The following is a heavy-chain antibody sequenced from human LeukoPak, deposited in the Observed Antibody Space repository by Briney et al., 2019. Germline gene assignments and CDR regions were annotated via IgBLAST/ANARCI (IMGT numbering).Heavy chain of an antibody. J-gene: IGHJ4*02. Sequence: PGGSLRLSCAASGFTVSGNYMSWVRQAPGKGLEWVSVIYSGGSTYYADSVKGRFTISRDNSKNTLYLQMNRLRAEDTAVYYCAREAEIVGATYFDYWGQGTLVTVSS. CDR1: GFTVSGNY. V-gene: IGHV3-66*01. CDR2: IYSGGST. CDR3: AREAEIVGATYFDY. D-gene: IGHD1-26*01.